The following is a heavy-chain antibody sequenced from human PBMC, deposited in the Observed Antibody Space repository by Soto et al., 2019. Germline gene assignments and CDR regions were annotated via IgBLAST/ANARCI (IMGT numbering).Heavy chain of an antibody. D-gene: IGHD3-3*01. J-gene: IGHJ5*02. CDR3: ARGQGYYDFWSGYYRLNWFDP. CDR1: GGSFSGYY. V-gene: IGHV4-34*01. CDR2: INHSGST. Sequence: TSETLSLTCAVYGGSFSGYYWSWIRQPPGKGLEWIGEINHSGSTNYNPSLKSRVTISVDTSKNQFSLKLSSVTAADTAVYYCARGQGYYDFWSGYYRLNWFDPWGQGTLVTVSS.